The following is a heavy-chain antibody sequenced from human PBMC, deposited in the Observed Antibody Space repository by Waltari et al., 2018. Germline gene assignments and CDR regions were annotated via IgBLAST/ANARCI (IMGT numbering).Heavy chain of an antibody. CDR1: GFIVSTNY. J-gene: IGHJ4*02. CDR3: ATDGDGDCSLCLAQ. Sequence: EVQLVESGGGVIQPGGSLRLSCAASGFIVSTNYMSWVRQAPGKGLEWVQVIYNDGTKLYADSVKGRFTVSRDNSKNMVHLQMDSLRAEDTAVYYCATDGDGDCSLCLAQWGQGTLVTVSS. V-gene: IGHV3-53*01. CDR2: IYNDGTK. D-gene: IGHD2-21*02.